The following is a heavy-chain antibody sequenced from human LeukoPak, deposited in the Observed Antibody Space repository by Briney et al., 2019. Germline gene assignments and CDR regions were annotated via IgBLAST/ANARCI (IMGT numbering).Heavy chain of an antibody. J-gene: IGHJ4*02. CDR1: GYTFTGYY. CDR2: INPNSGGT. D-gene: IGHD4-17*01. CDR3: ARDSVTVTTPQIDH. Sequence: ASVKVSCKASGYTFTGYYIHWVRQAPGQGLEWMGRINPNSGGTNYAQKFQGRVTMTRDTSISTAYMELSRLRFDDTAVYYCARDSVTVTTPQIDHWGQGTLVTVSS. V-gene: IGHV1-2*06.